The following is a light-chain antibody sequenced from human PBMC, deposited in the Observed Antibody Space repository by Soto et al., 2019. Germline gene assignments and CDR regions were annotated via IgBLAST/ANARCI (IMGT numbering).Light chain of an antibody. J-gene: IGLJ1*01. CDR3: RSYTSSSTLYV. CDR2: EVS. CDR1: GSDVGGNNY. V-gene: IGLV2-14*01. Sequence: QSALTQPASVSGSPGQSITISCTGTGSDVGGNNYVSWYQHHPGKAPKLMMYEVSNRPSGVSNRFSGSKSGNTASLTISGLQAEDEADYYCRSYTSSSTLYVFGTGTKLTV.